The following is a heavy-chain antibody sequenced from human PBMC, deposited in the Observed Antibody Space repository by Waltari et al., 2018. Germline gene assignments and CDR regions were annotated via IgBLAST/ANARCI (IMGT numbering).Heavy chain of an antibody. CDR1: GFTVSSTY. V-gene: IGHV3-53*01. Sequence: EVQLVESGGGLIQPGGSLRLSCAASGFTVSSTYMSWVRQAPGKGLEWVSVIYSGGSTYYADSVKGRFTISRDNSKNTLYLQMNSLRAEDTAVYYCARQPPESNGYVLFDYWCQGTLVTVSS. CDR3: ARQPPESNGYVLFDY. CDR2: IYSGGST. D-gene: IGHD5-12*01. J-gene: IGHJ4*02.